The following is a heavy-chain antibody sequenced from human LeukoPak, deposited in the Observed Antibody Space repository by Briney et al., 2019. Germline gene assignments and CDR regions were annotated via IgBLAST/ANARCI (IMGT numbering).Heavy chain of an antibody. D-gene: IGHD2-15*01. J-gene: IGHJ6*02. CDR2: ITNSSSYI. CDR1: GFTFSSYS. Sequence: GGSLRLSCAASGFTFSSYSMNWVRQAPGKGLEWVSSITNSSSYIYYADSVKGRFTISRDNAKNSLYLQMNSLRAEDTAVYYCARDVGYCSGGSCYYYGMDIWGQGTTVTVSS. CDR3: ARDVGYCSGGSCYYYGMDI. V-gene: IGHV3-21*01.